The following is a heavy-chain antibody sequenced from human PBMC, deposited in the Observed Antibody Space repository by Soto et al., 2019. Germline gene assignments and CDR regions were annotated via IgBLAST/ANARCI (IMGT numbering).Heavy chain of an antibody. D-gene: IGHD6-13*01. CDR2: ISGSGDST. CDR1: GFTFSSYA. J-gene: IGHJ4*01. Sequence: EVQLLDSGGGLVQPGGSLRLSCAASGFTFSSYAMNWVRQAPGKGLEWVAVISGSGDSTYYADSVKGRFTISRDNSKNTLYLQMNSLRTEDTDVYYCARRGPGTYFDYWGHGTLVTVSS. CDR3: ARRGPGTYFDY. V-gene: IGHV3-23*01.